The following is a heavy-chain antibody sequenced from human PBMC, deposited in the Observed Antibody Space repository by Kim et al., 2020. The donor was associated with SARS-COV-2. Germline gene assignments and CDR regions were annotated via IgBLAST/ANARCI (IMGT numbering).Heavy chain of an antibody. Sequence: GGSLRLSCAASGFTFSSYGMSWVRQAPGKGLEWVSLIRDDGSNKYYADSVKGRFTISRDNSKNTLYVQMNSLRAEDTAVYYCAKMLGGGTSNRYY. CDR3: AKMLGGGTSNRYY. D-gene: IGHD1-26*01. CDR1: GFTFSSYG. J-gene: IGHJ6*01. V-gene: IGHV3-33*08. CDR2: IRDDGSNK.